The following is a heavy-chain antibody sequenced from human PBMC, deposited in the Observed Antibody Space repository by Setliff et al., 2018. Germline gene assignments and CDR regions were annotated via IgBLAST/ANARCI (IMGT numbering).Heavy chain of an antibody. V-gene: IGHV3-21*06. CDR2: ISSTGSYK. D-gene: IGHD1-1*01. Sequence: PGESLKISCAASGLTFNSYSINWVRQAPGKGLEWVSSISSTGSYKPYADSVRGRFTISRDNAKNSVDLQMSSLRPEETAIYFCVRGLSDRVNWFAFDYWGQGTLVTVSS. J-gene: IGHJ4*02. CDR3: VRGLSDRVNWFAFDY. CDR1: GLTFNSYS.